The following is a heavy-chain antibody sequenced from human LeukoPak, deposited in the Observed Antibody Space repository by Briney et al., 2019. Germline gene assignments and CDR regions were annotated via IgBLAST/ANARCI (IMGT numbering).Heavy chain of an antibody. J-gene: IGHJ6*03. V-gene: IGHV3-23*01. Sequence: GGSLRLSCAASGFTFSTYAINGVRQAAGKGREGVSCIAGGGGTYFSDSVNGRLSISRDIPKNKVYLQLNSLTNEDTAVYHCAISPPPGDPLYPAYYMDVWGKGTTVTVSS. CDR3: AISPPPGDPLYPAYYMDV. CDR2: IAGGGGT. D-gene: IGHD7-27*01. CDR1: GFTFSTYA.